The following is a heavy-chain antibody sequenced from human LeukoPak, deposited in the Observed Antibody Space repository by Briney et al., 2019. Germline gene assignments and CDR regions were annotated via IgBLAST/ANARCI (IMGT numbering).Heavy chain of an antibody. V-gene: IGHV3-48*03. CDR3: ARGRLVGLFDY. CDR2: ISSAGTTI. J-gene: IGHJ4*01. CDR1: GFTFSSYE. D-gene: IGHD3-9*01. Sequence: PGGSLRLSCAASGFTFSSYEMNWVRQAPGKGLEWVSYISSAGTTIYYADSVKGRFTISRDNAKNSLYLQMNSLRAEDTAVYYCARGRLVGLFDYWGQGTLVTVSS.